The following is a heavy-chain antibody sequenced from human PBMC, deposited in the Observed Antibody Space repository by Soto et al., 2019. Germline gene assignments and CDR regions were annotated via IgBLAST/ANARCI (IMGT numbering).Heavy chain of an antibody. Sequence: SETLSLTCTVSGGSISSYYWSWIRQPPGKGLEWIGYIYYSGSTNYNPSLKSRVTISVDTSKNQFTLKLSSVTAADTAVYYCGRDVELNWFDPWGQGTLVTVSS. V-gene: IGHV4-59*01. D-gene: IGHD1-26*01. CDR2: IYYSGST. J-gene: IGHJ5*02. CDR1: GGSISSYY. CDR3: GRDVELNWFDP.